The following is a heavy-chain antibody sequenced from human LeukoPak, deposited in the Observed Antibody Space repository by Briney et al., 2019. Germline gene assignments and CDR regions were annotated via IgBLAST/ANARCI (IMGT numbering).Heavy chain of an antibody. V-gene: IGHV4-59*01. CDR2: IYYSGST. CDR3: ARVPVEMATTVFDY. J-gene: IGHJ4*02. CDR1: GGSISSYY. D-gene: IGHD5-24*01. Sequence: SETLSLTCTVSGGSISSYYWSWIRQPPGKGLEWIGYIYYSGSTNYNPSLKSRVTISVDTSKNQFSLKLSPVTAADTAVYYCARVPVEMATTVFDYWGQGTLVTVSS.